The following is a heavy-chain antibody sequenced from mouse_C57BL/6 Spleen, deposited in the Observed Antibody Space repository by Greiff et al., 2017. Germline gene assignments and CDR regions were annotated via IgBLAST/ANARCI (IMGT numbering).Heavy chain of an antibody. Sequence: QVQLQQPGAELVMPGASVQLSCKASGYTFTSYWMHWVKQRPGQGLEWIGEIDPSDSYTNYNQKFKGKSTLTVDKSSSTAYMQLSSLTSEDSAVYYCARKGDYYWYFDVWGTGTTVTVSS. CDR1: GYTFTSYW. J-gene: IGHJ1*03. V-gene: IGHV1-69*01. CDR2: IDPSDSYT. D-gene: IGHD2-13*01. CDR3: ARKGDYYWYFDV.